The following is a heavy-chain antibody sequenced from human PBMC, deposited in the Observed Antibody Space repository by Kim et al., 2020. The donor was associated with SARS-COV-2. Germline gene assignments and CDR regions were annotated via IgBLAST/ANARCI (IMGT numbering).Heavy chain of an antibody. CDR3: AKDPIPYFSGGSCYSLMVVY. CDR2: ISYDGSNK. J-gene: IGHJ4*02. Sequence: GGSLRLSCAASGFTFSSYGMHWVRQAPGKGLEWVAVISYDGSNKYYADSVKGRFTISRDNSKNTLYLQMNSLRAEDTAVYYCAKDPIPYFSGGSCYSLMVVYWGQGTLVTVSS. V-gene: IGHV3-30*18. CDR1: GFTFSSYG. D-gene: IGHD2-15*01.